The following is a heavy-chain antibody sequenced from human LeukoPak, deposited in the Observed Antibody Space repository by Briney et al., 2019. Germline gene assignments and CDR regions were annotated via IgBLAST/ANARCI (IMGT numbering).Heavy chain of an antibody. Sequence: SETQSLTCTVSGGSISSGSYYWSWIRQPAGKGLEWIGRIYTSGSTNYNPSLKSRVTISVDTSKNQFSLKLCSVTAADTAVYYCARDHRITMADYWGQGTLVTVSS. CDR3: ARDHRITMADY. CDR1: GGSISSGSYY. CDR2: IYTSGST. J-gene: IGHJ4*02. D-gene: IGHD3-10*01. V-gene: IGHV4-61*02.